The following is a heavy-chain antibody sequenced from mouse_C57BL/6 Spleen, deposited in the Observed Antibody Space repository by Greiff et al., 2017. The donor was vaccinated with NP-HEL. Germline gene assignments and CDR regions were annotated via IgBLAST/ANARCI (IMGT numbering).Heavy chain of an antibody. CDR1: GFTFSDYG. CDR3: ARTSYDYDLLMDY. J-gene: IGHJ4*01. V-gene: IGHV5-17*01. Sequence: ESGGGLVKPGGSLKLSCAASGFTFSDYGMHWVRQAPEKGLEWVAYISSGSSTIYYADTVKGRFTISRDNAKNTLFLQMTSLRSEDTAMYYCARTSYDYDLLMDYWGQGTSVTVSS. D-gene: IGHD2-4*01. CDR2: ISSGSSTI.